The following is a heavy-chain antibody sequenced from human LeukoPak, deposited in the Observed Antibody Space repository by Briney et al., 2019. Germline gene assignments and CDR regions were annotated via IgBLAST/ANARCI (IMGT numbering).Heavy chain of an antibody. J-gene: IGHJ3*02. Sequence: SETLSLTCTVHGDPISSYYCTWIQQPPGKGLERIGYIYCSGSNNYNPSLKSRVTISVDTSKNQFTLKLSSVTAADTAVYYCARGQERRDYPIGDAFDIWGQGTMVTVSS. CDR2: IYCSGSN. CDR3: ARGQERRDYPIGDAFDI. D-gene: IGHD4-17*01. V-gene: IGHV4-59*01. CDR1: GDPISSYY.